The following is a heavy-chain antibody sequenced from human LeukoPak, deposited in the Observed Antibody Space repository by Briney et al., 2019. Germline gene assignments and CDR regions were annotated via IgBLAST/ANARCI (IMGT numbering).Heavy chain of an antibody. CDR1: GYTFTGYY. J-gene: IGHJ4*02. CDR2: INPNSGGT. CDR3: ARTPYYYDSSGYPFDY. Sequence: GASVKVSCKASGYTFTGYYMHLVRQAPGQGLEWMGWINPNSGGTNYAQKFQGRVTMTRDTSISTAYMELSRLRSDDTAVYYCARTPYYYDSSGYPFDYWGQGTLVTVSS. D-gene: IGHD3-22*01. V-gene: IGHV1-2*02.